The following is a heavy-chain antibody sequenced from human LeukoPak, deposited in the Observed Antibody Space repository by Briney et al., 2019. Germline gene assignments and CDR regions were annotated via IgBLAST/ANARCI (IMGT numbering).Heavy chain of an antibody. D-gene: IGHD3-10*01. CDR3: VRQRGASGTINHFDP. Sequence: GESLKISCKTSGYSFITYWIGWVRQMPGTGLEWVGAIYPDDSDTRYSPSFQGQVVISADRSIRTAYLQWNTLKTSDTAMYYCVRQRGASGTINHFDPWGQGTLVIVSS. CDR1: GYSFITYW. CDR2: IYPDDSDT. V-gene: IGHV5-51*01. J-gene: IGHJ5*02.